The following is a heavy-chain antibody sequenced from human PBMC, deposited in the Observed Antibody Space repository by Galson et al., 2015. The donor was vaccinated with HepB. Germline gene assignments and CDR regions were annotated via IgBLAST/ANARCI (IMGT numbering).Heavy chain of an antibody. CDR3: ARLFYNGFDP. V-gene: IGHV3-30*04. Sequence: SLRLSCAASGFTFSSYAMHWVRQAPGKGLEWVAVISYDGSTIYYADSVKGRFTISRDNAKNSLYLQMNSLRAEDTAVYYCARLFYNGFDPWGQGTLVTVSS. J-gene: IGHJ5*02. CDR1: GFTFSSYA. D-gene: IGHD2/OR15-2a*01. CDR2: ISYDGSTI.